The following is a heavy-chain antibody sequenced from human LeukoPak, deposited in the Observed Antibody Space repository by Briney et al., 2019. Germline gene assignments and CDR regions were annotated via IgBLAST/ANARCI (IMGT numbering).Heavy chain of an antibody. J-gene: IGHJ4*02. CDR2: IYSDGRNE. CDR1: GFTFSRCG. Sequence: GGSLRLSCVASGFTFSRCGMHWVRQAPGKGLEWVAVIYSDGRNEYYADSVEGRFTISRDNSENTLYLQMNSLRAEDTAVYYCARAEPGLFDYWGLGTLVTVSS. V-gene: IGHV3-33*01. CDR3: ARAEPGLFDY.